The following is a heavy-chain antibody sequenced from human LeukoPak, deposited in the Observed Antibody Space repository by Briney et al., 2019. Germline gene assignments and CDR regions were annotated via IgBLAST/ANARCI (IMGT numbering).Heavy chain of an antibody. V-gene: IGHV4-34*01. D-gene: IGHD2-15*01. CDR1: GGSFSGYY. J-gene: IGHJ4*02. CDR3: ASYLGYCSGGSCYSVDY. Sequence: PSETLSLTCAVYGGSFSGYYWSWIRQPPGKGLEWIGEINHSGSINYNPSLKSRVTISVDTSKNQFSLKLSSVTAADTAVYYCASYLGYCSGGSCYSVDYWGQGTLVTVSS. CDR2: INHSGSI.